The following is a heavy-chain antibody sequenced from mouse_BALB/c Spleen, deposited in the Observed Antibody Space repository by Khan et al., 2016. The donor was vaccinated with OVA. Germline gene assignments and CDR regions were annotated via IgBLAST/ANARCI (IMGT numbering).Heavy chain of an antibody. CDR1: GFTFSSYG. Sequence: EVQGVESGGDLVKPGGSLKLSCAASGFTFSSYGMSWVRQTPDKRLEWVATISSGGHYTYFPDSVRGRFTISRDNAKNTLYLQMSSLKTEDTAMYYCARTMTTAKGDYYAMDYWGQGTSVTVSS. D-gene: IGHD1-2*01. CDR2: ISSGGHYT. V-gene: IGHV5-6*01. J-gene: IGHJ4*01. CDR3: ARTMTTAKGDYYAMDY.